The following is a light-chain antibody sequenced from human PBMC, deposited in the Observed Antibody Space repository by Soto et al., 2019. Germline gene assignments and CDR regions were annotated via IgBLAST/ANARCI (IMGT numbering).Light chain of an antibody. CDR2: EVT. CDR1: SSDVGSYNL. V-gene: IGLV2-23*02. J-gene: IGLJ2*01. CDR3: CSYAGNSAYVI. Sequence: QPVLTQPASVSGSPGQSITISCTGTSSDVGSYNLVSWYQYHPGKAPKLMIYEVTKRPSGVSNRFSGSKSGNTASLTISGLQAEDEADYYCCSYAGNSAYVIFGGGTQLTVL.